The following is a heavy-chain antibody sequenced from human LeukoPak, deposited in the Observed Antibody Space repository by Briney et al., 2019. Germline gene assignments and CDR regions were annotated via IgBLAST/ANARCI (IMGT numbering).Heavy chain of an antibody. Sequence: PGGSLRLSCIVSGFTFNNYWMNWVRQAPGEGLEWVANIKQDGSARYYVDSVKGRFTISRDNAENSLELQMNSLRGEDTAVYYCARDVRATGALDMWGQGTLLTVSS. CDR2: IKQDGSAR. CDR1: GFTFNNYW. J-gene: IGHJ3*02. CDR3: ARDVRATGALDM. V-gene: IGHV3-7*04.